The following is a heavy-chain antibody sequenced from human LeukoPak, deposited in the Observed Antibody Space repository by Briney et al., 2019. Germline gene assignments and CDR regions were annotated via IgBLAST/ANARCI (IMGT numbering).Heavy chain of an antibody. V-gene: IGHV3-73*01. J-gene: IGHJ6*03. CDR1: GFTFSGSA. Sequence: GGSLRLSCAASGFTFSGSAMHWVRQASGKGLEWVGRIRSKANSYATAYAASVKGRFTISRDDSKNTAYLQMNSLKTEDTAVYYCTTQRYVEDYYYYYMDVWGKGTTVTVSS. D-gene: IGHD3-10*02. CDR2: IRSKANSYAT. CDR3: TTQRYVEDYYYYYMDV.